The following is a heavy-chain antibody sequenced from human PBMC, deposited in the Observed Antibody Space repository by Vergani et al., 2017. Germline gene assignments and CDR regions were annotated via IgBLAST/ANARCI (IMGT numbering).Heavy chain of an antibody. D-gene: IGHD6-6*01. CDR3: ARQKGYSSSSFDY. J-gene: IGHJ4*02. CDR2: ISYDGSNK. CDR1: GFTFSSYA. V-gene: IGHV3-30-3*01. Sequence: QVQLVESGGGVVQPGRSLRLSCAASGFTFSSYAMHWVRQAPGKGLEWVAVISYDGSNKYYADSVKGRFTISRDNSKNTLYLQRNSLRAEDTAVYYCARQKGYSSSSFDYWGQGTLVTVSS.